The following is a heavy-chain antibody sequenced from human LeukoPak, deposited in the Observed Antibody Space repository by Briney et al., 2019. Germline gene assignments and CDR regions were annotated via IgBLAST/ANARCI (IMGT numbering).Heavy chain of an antibody. CDR3: ARVAWPYYFDS. CDR2: IKDDGSEK. CDR1: GFTFNNYW. Sequence: GGSLRLSCAASGFTFNNYWMNWVRQTPGKGLEWVANIKDDGSEKYYLDSVKGRFTISRDNAKNSLYLQMNGLRAEDAAVYYCARVAWPYYFDSWGQGTLATVHS. J-gene: IGHJ4*02. V-gene: IGHV3-7*01.